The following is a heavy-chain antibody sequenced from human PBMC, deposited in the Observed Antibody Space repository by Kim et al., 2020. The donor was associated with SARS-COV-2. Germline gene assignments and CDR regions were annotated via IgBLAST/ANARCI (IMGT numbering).Heavy chain of an antibody. D-gene: IGHD6-19*01. CDR3: ARGLRGGSGWSEN. V-gene: IGHV4-34*01. CDR1: GGSFSGYY. J-gene: IGHJ4*02. Sequence: SETLSLTCAVYGGSFSGYYWSWIRQPPGKGLEWIGEINHSGSTNYNPSLKSRVTISVDTSKNQFSLKLSSVTAADTAVYYCARGLRGGSGWSENWGQGTLVTVSS. CDR2: INHSGST.